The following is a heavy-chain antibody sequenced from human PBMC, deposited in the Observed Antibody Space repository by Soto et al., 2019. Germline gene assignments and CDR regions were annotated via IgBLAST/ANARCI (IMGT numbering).Heavy chain of an antibody. Sequence: SETLSLTCAVYGGSFNSYFWNWVRQPPGKGLEWIGEVTPSGGSNYNPSLKSRVTISKDTSKNQFSLKLTSVTAADTAVYSCTTSGRRWPDAFDIWAQGAMVTVSS. CDR2: VTPSGGS. V-gene: IGHV4-34*01. J-gene: IGHJ3*02. D-gene: IGHD2-15*01. CDR3: TTSGRRWPDAFDI. CDR1: GGSFNSYF.